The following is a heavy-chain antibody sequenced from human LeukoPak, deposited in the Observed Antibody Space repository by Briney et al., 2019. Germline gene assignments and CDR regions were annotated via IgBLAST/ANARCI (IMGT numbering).Heavy chain of an antibody. D-gene: IGHD6-6*01. CDR1: GYTFTGNF. Sequence: ASVKVSCKASGYTFTGNFMHWVRQAPGQGLEWMGRINPNSGGTNYAQNFQGRVTMTRDTSISTAYMELSRLRSDDTAVYYCYLFSSSLFDYWGQGTLVTVSS. J-gene: IGHJ4*02. CDR3: YLFSSSLFDY. V-gene: IGHV1-2*06. CDR2: INPNSGGT.